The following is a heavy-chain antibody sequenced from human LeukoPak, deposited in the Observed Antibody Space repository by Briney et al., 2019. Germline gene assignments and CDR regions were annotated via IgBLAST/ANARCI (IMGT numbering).Heavy chain of an antibody. J-gene: IGHJ4*02. CDR3: ARQSTSGSYYRRGFGY. V-gene: IGHV4-39*01. D-gene: IGHD3-10*01. CDR2: IHYNGGT. CDR1: SGSISGNSFY. Sequence: SETLSLTCAISSGSISGNSFYWGWIRQPPGEGLEWIGSIHYNGGTYYNPSLKSRVTISVDTSKNQFSLKLSSVTAADTAVYYCARQSTSGSYYRRGFGYWGQGTLVTVSS.